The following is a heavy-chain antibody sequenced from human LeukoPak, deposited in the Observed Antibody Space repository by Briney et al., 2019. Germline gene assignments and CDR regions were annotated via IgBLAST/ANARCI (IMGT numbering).Heavy chain of an antibody. D-gene: IGHD6-25*01. CDR2: SGSGGST. CDR1: GFTFSSYA. V-gene: IGHV3-23*01. Sequence: GGSLRLSCAASGFTFSSYAMSWVRQAPGKGLEWVSVSGSGGSTYYADSVKGRFTISRDNSKNTLYLQMNSLRAEDTAVYYCARKGIGSSRYQNMDVWGKGTTVTVSS. J-gene: IGHJ6*03. CDR3: ARKGIGSSRYQNMDV.